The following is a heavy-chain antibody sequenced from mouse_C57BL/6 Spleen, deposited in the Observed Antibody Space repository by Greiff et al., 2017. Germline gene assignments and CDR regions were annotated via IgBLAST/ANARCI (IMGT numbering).Heavy chain of an antibody. CDR3: ASITTVVATNFDY. D-gene: IGHD1-1*01. CDR2: INPSSGYT. CDR1: GYTFTSYW. V-gene: IGHV1-7*01. J-gene: IGHJ2*01. Sequence: VQLQQSGAELAKPGASVKLSCKASGYTFTSYWMHWVKQRPGQGLEWIGYINPSSGYTKYNQKFKDKATLTADKSSSTAYMQPSSLTYEDSAVYYCASITTVVATNFDYWGQGTTLTVSS.